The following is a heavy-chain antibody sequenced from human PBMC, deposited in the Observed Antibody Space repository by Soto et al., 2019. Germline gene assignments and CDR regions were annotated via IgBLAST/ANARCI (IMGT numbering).Heavy chain of an antibody. Sequence: QVQLVQSGAEVKKPGSSVKVSCKASGGTFSTYSISWVRQAPGQGLEWMGGSLPIFGTSHYAQNFQGRVTITADESTSTAYMELSSLRSDDTAVYYCARGGRYPKSSTYSGMDVWGQGTTVTVSS. CDR1: GGTFSTYS. J-gene: IGHJ6*02. CDR2: SLPIFGTS. CDR3: ARGGRYPKSSTYSGMDV. V-gene: IGHV1-69*01. D-gene: IGHD1-20*01.